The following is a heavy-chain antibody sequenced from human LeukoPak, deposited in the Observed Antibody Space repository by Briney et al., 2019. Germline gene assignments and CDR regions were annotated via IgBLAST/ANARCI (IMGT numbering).Heavy chain of an antibody. V-gene: IGHV3-30*02. J-gene: IGHJ4*02. CDR1: GFTFSSYS. CDR3: AKGGRDGYNSFDY. D-gene: IGHD5-24*01. CDR2: IRYDGSNK. Sequence: QAGGSLRLSCEASGFTFSSYSMKWVRQAPGKGLEWVAFIRYDGSNKYYADSVKGRFTISGDNSKNTLYLQMNSLRAEDTAVYYCAKGGRDGYNSFDYWGQGTLVTVSS.